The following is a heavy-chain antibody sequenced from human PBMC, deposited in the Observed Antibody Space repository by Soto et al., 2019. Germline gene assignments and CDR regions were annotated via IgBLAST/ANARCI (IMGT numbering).Heavy chain of an antibody. CDR1: GFTFSSYA. D-gene: IGHD3-9*01. V-gene: IGHV3-23*01. CDR3: AKDKKVLRYFDWLFLSDY. Sequence: GGSLRLSCAASGFTFSSYAMSWVRQAPGKGLEWVSAISGSGGSTYYADSVKGRFTISRDNSKNTLYLQMNSLRAEDTAVYYCAKDKKVLRYFDWLFLSDYWGQGTLVTVSS. J-gene: IGHJ4*02. CDR2: ISGSGGST.